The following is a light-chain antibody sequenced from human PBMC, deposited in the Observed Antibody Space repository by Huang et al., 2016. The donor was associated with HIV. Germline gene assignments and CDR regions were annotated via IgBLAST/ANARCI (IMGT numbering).Light chain of an antibody. V-gene: IGKV3-15*01. CDR2: GSS. CDR3: HQYNNWLLS. J-gene: IGKJ4*01. Sequence: IVMTQSPATLSVSPGERVTLSFRANRSVSTNLAWYQQIPGQAPRLLIYGSSTRAPGIPARFSGSGSGTDFSLTISSLQSEDFALYYCHQYNNWLLSFGGGTRVDI. CDR1: RSVSTN.